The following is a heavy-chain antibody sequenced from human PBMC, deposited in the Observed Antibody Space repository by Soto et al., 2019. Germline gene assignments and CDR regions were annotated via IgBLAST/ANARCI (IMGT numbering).Heavy chain of an antibody. V-gene: IGHV3-21*01. D-gene: IGHD3-16*02. J-gene: IGHJ3*02. Sequence: GGSLRVSCAASGFTFSSYSMNWGRQAPGKGLEWVSSISSSSSYIYYADSVKGRFTISRDNAKNSLYLQMNSLRAEDTAVYYCTRSMPREDYIWGSYRPARDAFDIWGQGTMVTASS. CDR2: ISSSSSYI. CDR3: TRSMPREDYIWGSYRPARDAFDI. CDR1: GFTFSSYS.